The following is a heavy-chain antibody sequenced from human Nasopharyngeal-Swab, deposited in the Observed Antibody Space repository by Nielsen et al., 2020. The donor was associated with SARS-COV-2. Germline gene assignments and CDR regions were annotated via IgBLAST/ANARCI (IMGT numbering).Heavy chain of an antibody. J-gene: IGHJ6*02. CDR1: GFTFSSYD. V-gene: IGHV3-13*01. CDR2: IGTAGDT. D-gene: IGHD1-26*01. Sequence: GESLKISCAASGFTFSSYDMHWVRQATGKGLEWVSAIGTAGDTYYPGSVKGRFTISRENAKNSLYLQMNSLSAGDTAVYYCARAPYSGSFKYYYYNGMDVWGQGTTVTVSS. CDR3: ARAPYSGSFKYYYYNGMDV.